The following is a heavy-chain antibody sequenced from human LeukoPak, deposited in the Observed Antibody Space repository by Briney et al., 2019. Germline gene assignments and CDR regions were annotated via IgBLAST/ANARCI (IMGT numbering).Heavy chain of an antibody. J-gene: IGHJ4*02. Sequence: GGSLRLSCAASGFTFSSYAMHWVRQAPGKGLEYVSAISSNGGSTYYANSVKGRFTISRDNSKNTLYLQMGSLRAEDMAVYYCARDRGYSYGSPYFDYWGQGTLVTVSS. CDR2: ISSNGGST. CDR3: ARDRGYSYGSPYFDY. V-gene: IGHV3-64*01. CDR1: GFTFSSYA. D-gene: IGHD5-18*01.